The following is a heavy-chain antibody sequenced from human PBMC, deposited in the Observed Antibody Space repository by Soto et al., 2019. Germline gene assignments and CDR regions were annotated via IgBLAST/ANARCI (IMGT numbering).Heavy chain of an antibody. CDR1: GGTFSSYA. V-gene: IGHV1-69*01. J-gene: IGHJ4*02. CDR2: IIPIFGTA. Sequence: QVQLVQSGAEVKKPGSSVKVSCKASGGTFSSYAISWVRQAPGQGLEWMGGIIPIFGTANYAQKFQGRVTITADESTSTAYMELSSLRSEDTAVYYCARATLQLNIVVVPAARYYFDYWGQGTLVTVSS. D-gene: IGHD2-2*01. CDR3: ARATLQLNIVVVPAARYYFDY.